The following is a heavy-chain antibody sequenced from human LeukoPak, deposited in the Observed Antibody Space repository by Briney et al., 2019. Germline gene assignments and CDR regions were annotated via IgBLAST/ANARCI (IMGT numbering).Heavy chain of an antibody. D-gene: IGHD2-2*03. J-gene: IGHJ6*03. CDR1: GYTFTGYF. Sequence: ASVKVSCKASGYTFTGYFMHWVRQAPGQGLEWMGWINPNSGGTNYAQRFQGRVTMTRDTSITTTYLELRGLTSDDTAVYYCARHGYCGNPRCYPDYYYIAVWGKGTKVTVSS. CDR3: ARHGYCGNPRCYPDYYYIAV. V-gene: IGHV1-2*02. CDR2: INPNSGGT.